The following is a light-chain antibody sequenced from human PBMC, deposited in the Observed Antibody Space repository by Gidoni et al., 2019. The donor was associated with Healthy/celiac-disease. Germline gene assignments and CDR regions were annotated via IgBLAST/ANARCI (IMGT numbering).Light chain of an antibody. CDR2: DVS. J-gene: IGLJ1*01. CDR3: SSYTSSSTYV. V-gene: IGLV2-14*03. CDR1: SSDVGGYNS. Sequence: QSDLTQPASVSGSPGQSITISCTGTSSDVGGYNSVSWYQQHPGKAPKLMFYDVSNRPSGVSTRFSGSTSGNTASLTISGLQADDEADYYCSSYTSSSTYVFGTGTKVTVL.